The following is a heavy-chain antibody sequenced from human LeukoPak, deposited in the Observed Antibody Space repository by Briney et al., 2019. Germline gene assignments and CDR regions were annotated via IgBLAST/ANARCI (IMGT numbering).Heavy chain of an antibody. V-gene: IGHV4-31*11. Sequence: SETLPLTCVLYGGSFTDYYWSWIRQHPGKGLEWIGYIYYSGSTYYNPSLKSRVTISVDTSKNQFSLKLSSVTAADTAVYYCARGSVSQYHLYFDYWGQGTLVTVSS. CDR1: GGSFTDYY. J-gene: IGHJ4*02. CDR3: ARGSVSQYHLYFDY. CDR2: IYYSGST. D-gene: IGHD2-2*01.